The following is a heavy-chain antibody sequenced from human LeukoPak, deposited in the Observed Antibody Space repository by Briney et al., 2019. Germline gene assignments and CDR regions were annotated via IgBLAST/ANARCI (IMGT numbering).Heavy chain of an antibody. V-gene: IGHV3-23*01. D-gene: IGHD3-3*01. CDR1: GLTFFTSA. CDR3: AKGGHYSFNDD. Sequence: RPGGSLRLSCEASGLTFFTSAMTWVRQAPGKGLEWVSVISGFGGTTYYADSVKGRFTISRDNSKNVLYLQMNNLRADDTAVYYCAKGGHYSFNDDWGQGTLVTVSS. J-gene: IGHJ4*02. CDR2: ISGFGGTT.